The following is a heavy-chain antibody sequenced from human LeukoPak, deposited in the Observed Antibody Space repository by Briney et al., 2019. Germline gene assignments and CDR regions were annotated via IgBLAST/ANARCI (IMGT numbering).Heavy chain of an antibody. J-gene: IGHJ4*02. CDR2: ISLSGRFI. V-gene: IGHV3-21*01. CDR3: AREMLMIPAAVDY. D-gene: IGHD2-2*01. CDR1: GFNFSAFS. Sequence: PGGSLRLSCGASGFNFSAFSMSWVRQAPGKGLEWVASISLSGRFIYYADSLKGRFTISRDNAKNSVHLQVNSLRAEDTAVYYCAREMLMIPAAVDYWGQGTLVTVSS.